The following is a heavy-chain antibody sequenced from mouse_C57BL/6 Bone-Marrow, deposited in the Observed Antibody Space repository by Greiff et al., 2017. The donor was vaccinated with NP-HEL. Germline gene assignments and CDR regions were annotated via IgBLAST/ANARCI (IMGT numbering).Heavy chain of an antibody. CDR2: IHPSDSDT. V-gene: IGHV1-74*01. CDR3: AIGDYGSSSGFAY. CDR1: GYTFTSYW. Sequence: QVQLQQPGAELVKPGASVKVSCKASGYTFTSYWMHWVKQRPGQGLEWIGRIHPSDSDTNYNQKFKGKATLTVDKSSSTASMQLSSLTSEDSAVYYCAIGDYGSSSGFAYWGQGTLVTVSA. D-gene: IGHD1-1*01. J-gene: IGHJ3*01.